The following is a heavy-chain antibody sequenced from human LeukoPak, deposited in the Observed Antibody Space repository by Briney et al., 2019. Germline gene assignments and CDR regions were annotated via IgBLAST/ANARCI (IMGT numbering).Heavy chain of an antibody. Sequence: PGGSLRLSCAASGFTVSSTYMSWVRQAPGKGLEWVSAIYRDDSTHYADSVKGRFTISRDNSKNTLYLQMNSLRAEDTAVYYCAKGGQWLDLSAFDIWGQGTMVTVSS. CDR3: AKGGQWLDLSAFDI. J-gene: IGHJ3*02. CDR2: IYRDDST. CDR1: GFTVSSTY. V-gene: IGHV3-53*01. D-gene: IGHD6-19*01.